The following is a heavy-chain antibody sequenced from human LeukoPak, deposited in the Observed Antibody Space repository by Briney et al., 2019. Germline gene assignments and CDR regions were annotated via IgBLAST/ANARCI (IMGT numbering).Heavy chain of an antibody. CDR2: IIPILGIA. D-gene: IGHD2-21*02. CDR3: ARESSVVVTAGGLVY. V-gene: IGHV1-69*04. CDR1: GGTFSSYT. Sequence: GASVKASCKASGGTFSSYTISWVRQAPGQGLEWMGRIIPILGIANYAQKFQGRVTITADKSTSTAYMELSSLRSEDTAVYYCARESSVVVTAGGLVYWGQGTLVTVSS. J-gene: IGHJ4*02.